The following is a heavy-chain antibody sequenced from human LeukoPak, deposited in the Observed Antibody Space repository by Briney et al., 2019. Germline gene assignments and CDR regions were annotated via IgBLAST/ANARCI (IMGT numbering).Heavy chain of an antibody. Sequence: KPSETLSLTCTVSGGSISNNNYYWGWVRQSPGKGLEWIGSIHSSGNTYYDPSLTSRVSISVHTSHNQLSLKLTSVTAADTAVYYCGRQGWFGESLTLAFDHWGQGTMVTVSS. D-gene: IGHD3-10*01. V-gene: IGHV4-39*01. CDR3: GRQGWFGESLTLAFDH. J-gene: IGHJ5*02. CDR1: GGSISNNNYY. CDR2: IHSSGNT.